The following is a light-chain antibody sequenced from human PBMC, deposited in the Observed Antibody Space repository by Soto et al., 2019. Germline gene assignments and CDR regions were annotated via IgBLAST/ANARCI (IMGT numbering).Light chain of an antibody. J-gene: IGLJ1*01. CDR2: DVS. V-gene: IGLV2-14*01. Sequence: QSALTQPASVSGSPGQSITISCTGTSSDVGGYNYVSWYQQNPGKAPKLMIYDVSTRPSGVSNRFSGSKSGNTASLTISGLQAEDEADYYCSSYTSSSTYVFGTGTKLTVL. CDR3: SSYTSSSTYV. CDR1: SSDVGGYNY.